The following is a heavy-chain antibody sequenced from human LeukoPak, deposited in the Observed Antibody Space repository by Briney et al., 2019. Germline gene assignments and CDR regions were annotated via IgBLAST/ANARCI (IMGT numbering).Heavy chain of an antibody. CDR3: IVFGDSNH. CDR1: GFTFSSTS. D-gene: IGHD4-17*01. CDR2: IHTSGDT. Sequence: GGSLRLSCAASGFTFSSTSMSWVRQAPGKGLEWVSAIHTSGDTCYADSVKGRFTISRDTSKNTLYLQINSLRVEDTAVYYCIVFGDSNHWGQGTLVTVSS. V-gene: IGHV3-53*01. J-gene: IGHJ5*02.